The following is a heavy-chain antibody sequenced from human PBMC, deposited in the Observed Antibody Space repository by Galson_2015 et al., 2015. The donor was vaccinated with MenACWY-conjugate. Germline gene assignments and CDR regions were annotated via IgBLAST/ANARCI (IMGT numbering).Heavy chain of an antibody. CDR3: AREYNK. J-gene: IGHJ4*02. CDR2: IYSSGST. V-gene: IGHV4-61*01. D-gene: IGHD1-14*01. Sequence: SETLSLTCTVSGGSVSSGSYWTWIRQPPGKGLEWIGLIYSSGSTKYNPSLKSRVTISLDMSKNQVSLKLNSVTAADTAVYYCAREYNKWGQGTLVTVSS. CDR1: GGSVSSGSY.